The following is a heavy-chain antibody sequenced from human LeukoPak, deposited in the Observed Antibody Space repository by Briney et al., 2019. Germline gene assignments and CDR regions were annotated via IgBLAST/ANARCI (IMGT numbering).Heavy chain of an antibody. CDR1: GFTFSSSW. D-gene: IGHD6-19*01. V-gene: IGHV3-23*01. CDR2: ISGSGGST. CDR3: AKEGSSGWY. J-gene: IGHJ4*02. Sequence: PGGSLRLSCAASGFTFSSSWMHWARQPPGKGLEWVSAISGSGGSTFYADSVKGRFTISRDNSKNTLYLQVNSLRAEDTALYYCAKEGSSGWYWGQGTLVTVSS.